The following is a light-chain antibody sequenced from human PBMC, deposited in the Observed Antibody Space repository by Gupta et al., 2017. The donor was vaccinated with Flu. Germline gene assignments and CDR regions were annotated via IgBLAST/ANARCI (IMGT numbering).Light chain of an antibody. J-gene: IGKJ4*01. Sequence: IQMTQPPSSLSASVGDRVTITCQATQDITTYLNWFQQKPGKAPRLLIYGSSILETGVPSRFTGCGSGTDFTFTISSLRPEDVATYFCQQYDNVPLTFGGGTKVEIK. CDR3: QQYDNVPLT. V-gene: IGKV1-33*01. CDR2: GSS. CDR1: QDITTY.